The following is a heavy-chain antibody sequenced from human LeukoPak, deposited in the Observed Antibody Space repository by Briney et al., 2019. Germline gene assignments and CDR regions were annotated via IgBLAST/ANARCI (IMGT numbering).Heavy chain of an antibody. CDR1: GFTFSTKW. V-gene: IGHV3-7*01. Sequence: GGSLRLSCAASGFTFSTKWMSWVRQAPGKGLEWVGNIQPDGSEQYPVDSVKGRFTISGDNARNSLFLQMNSLRVEDTAVYYCARQSYARFDPWGQGTLVTVSS. CDR2: IQPDGSEQ. CDR3: ARQSYARFDP. D-gene: IGHD3-16*01. J-gene: IGHJ5*02.